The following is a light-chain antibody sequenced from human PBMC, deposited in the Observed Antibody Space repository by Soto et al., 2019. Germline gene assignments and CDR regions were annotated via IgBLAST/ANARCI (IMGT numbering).Light chain of an antibody. Sequence: QSVLTQPPSASATPGQRVTISCSGSSSNIGSRTVNWYQQLPGSAPKLLVYNDNQRPSGVPDRFSGSKSGTSASLAISGLQSEDEADYYCAAWDDSLHVIFGGWTQLTVL. J-gene: IGLJ2*01. CDR2: NDN. V-gene: IGLV1-44*01. CDR1: SSNIGSRT. CDR3: AAWDDSLHVI.